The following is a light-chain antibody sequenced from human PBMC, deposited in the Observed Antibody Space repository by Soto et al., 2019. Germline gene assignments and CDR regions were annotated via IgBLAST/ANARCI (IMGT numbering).Light chain of an antibody. V-gene: IGLV1-40*01. CDR1: SSNIGAGYD. CDR2: GNS. J-gene: IGLJ2*01. Sequence: QSVLTQPPSVSGAPGQRVTISCTGSSSNIGAGYDVHWYQQLPGTAPKLLIYGNSNRPSVVPDRFSGSKSGTSASLAITGLQAEDEADYYCQSYDSSLSAFVVFGGGTKVTVL. CDR3: QSYDSSLSAFVV.